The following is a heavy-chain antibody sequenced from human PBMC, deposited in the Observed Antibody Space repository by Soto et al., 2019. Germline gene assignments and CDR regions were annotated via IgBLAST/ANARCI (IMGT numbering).Heavy chain of an antibody. Sequence: EVQLVESGGGLVQPGGSLRLSCAASGFTVSSNYMSWVRQAPGKGLEWVSVIYSGGSTYYADSVKGRFTISRDNSKNTLYLQMNSLRAEDTAVYYCARDGDYGDYEVDYWGQGTLVTVSS. V-gene: IGHV3-66*01. J-gene: IGHJ4*02. CDR3: ARDGDYGDYEVDY. D-gene: IGHD4-17*01. CDR2: IYSGGST. CDR1: GFTVSSNY.